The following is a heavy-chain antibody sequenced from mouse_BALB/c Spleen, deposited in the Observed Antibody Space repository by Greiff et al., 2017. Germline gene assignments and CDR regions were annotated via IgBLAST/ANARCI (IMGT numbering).Heavy chain of an antibody. J-gene: IGHJ3*01. Sequence: VQVVESGPGLVAPSQSLSITCTVSGFSLTSYGVHWVRQPPGKGLEWLGVIWAGGSTNYNSALMSRLSISKDNSKSQVFLKMNSLQTDDTAMYYCARDLPYGKGKVFAYWGQGTLVTVSA. CDR1: GFSLTSYG. CDR3: ARDLPYGKGKVFAY. CDR2: IWAGGST. D-gene: IGHD1-1*02. V-gene: IGHV2-9*02.